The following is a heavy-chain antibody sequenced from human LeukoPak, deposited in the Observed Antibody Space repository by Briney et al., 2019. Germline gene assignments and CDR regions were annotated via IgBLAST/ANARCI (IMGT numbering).Heavy chain of an antibody. CDR2: FDPEDGET. D-gene: IGHD6-19*01. Sequence: ASVKVSCKVSGYTLTELSMHWVRQAPGKGLEWMGGFDPEDGETIYAQKFQGRVTMTEDTSTDTAYMELSSLRSEDTAVYYCAKTGSSGPGLTDDYWGQGTLVTVSS. CDR1: GYTLTELS. J-gene: IGHJ4*02. CDR3: AKTGSSGPGLTDDY. V-gene: IGHV1-24*01.